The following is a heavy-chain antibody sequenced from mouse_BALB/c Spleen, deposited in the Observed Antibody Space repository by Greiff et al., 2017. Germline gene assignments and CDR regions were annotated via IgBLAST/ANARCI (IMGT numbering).Heavy chain of an antibody. CDR2: ISNGGGST. J-gene: IGHJ2*01. V-gene: IGHV5-12-2*01. CDR1: GFTFSSYT. Sequence: EVKLVESGGGLVQPGGSLKLSCAASGFTFSSYTMSWVRQTPEKRLEWVAYISNGGGSTYYPDTVKGRFTISRDNAKNTLYLQMSSLKSEDTAMYYCARLLWSYYFDYWGQGTTLTVSS. CDR3: ARLLWSYYFDY. D-gene: IGHD1-1*02.